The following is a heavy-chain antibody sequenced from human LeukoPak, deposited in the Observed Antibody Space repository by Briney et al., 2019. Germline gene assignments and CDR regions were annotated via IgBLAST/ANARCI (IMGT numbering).Heavy chain of an antibody. CDR3: ARSALIYCSSTSCHPPDY. CDR1: GGSFSCYY. J-gene: IGHJ4*02. Sequence: SETLSLTCAVYGGSFSCYYWSWLPQPPGKGLEGIGEINNSGSTNYNPSLKSGVTISVDTSKNPFSLMLRSVTAADTAVYYCARSALIYCSSTSCHPPDYWGQGTLVTVSS. V-gene: IGHV4-34*01. CDR2: INNSGST. D-gene: IGHD2-2*01.